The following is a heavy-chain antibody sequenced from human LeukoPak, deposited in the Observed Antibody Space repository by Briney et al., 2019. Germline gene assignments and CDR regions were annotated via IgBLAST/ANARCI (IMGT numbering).Heavy chain of an antibody. CDR1: GYTFTSYD. V-gene: IGHV1-8*03. CDR2: MNPNSGNT. J-gene: IGHJ6*03. CDR3: ARAYTGYYYYYYMDV. D-gene: IGHD1-14*01. Sequence: ATVKVSCKASGYTFTSYDINWVRQATGQGLEWMGWMNPNSGNTGYAQKFQGRVTITRNTSISTAYMELSSLRSEDTAVYYCARAYTGYYYYYYMDVWGKGTTVTVSS.